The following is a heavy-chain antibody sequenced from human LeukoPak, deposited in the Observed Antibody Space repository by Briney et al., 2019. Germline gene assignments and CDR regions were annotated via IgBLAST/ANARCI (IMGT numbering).Heavy chain of an antibody. D-gene: IGHD4-17*01. J-gene: IGHJ3*02. V-gene: IGHV4-59*01. CDR2: ISYTGTT. Sequence: SETLSLTCTVSGGSLNLFYWSWIRHPPQKGLEWIGYISYTGTTYYNPSLKTRVTISLDTSKNHFSLNLGSATAADTAVYYCARDFARNSGDYGNDGFDIWGLGTMVTVSS. CDR3: ARDFARNSGDYGNDGFDI. CDR1: GGSLNLFY.